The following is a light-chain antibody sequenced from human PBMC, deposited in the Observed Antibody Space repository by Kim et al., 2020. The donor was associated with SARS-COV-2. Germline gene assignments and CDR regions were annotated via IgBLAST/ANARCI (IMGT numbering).Light chain of an antibody. CDR3: MQTLQTPT. Sequence: GDPTCNCCSSSQRLLNSSRGYCLSWYLQKPGHSPQLLFYLVSNRACGVPDRCSGSGSGTDFTLKISRVEAEDVGVYFCMQTLQTPTFGQGTKLEI. CDR2: LVS. CDR1: QRLLNSSRGYC. J-gene: IGKJ2*01. V-gene: IGKV2-28*01.